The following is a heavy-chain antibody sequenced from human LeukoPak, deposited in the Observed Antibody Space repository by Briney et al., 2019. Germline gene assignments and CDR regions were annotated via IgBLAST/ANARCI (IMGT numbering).Heavy chain of an antibody. CDR1: GYTLTELS. CDR3: ATGPPEYNWDDHVRAFDI. J-gene: IGHJ3*02. CDR2: FDPEDGET. Sequence: ASVKVSCKVSGYTLTELSMHWVRQAPGKGLEWMGGFDPEDGETIYAQKFQGRVTMTEDTSTDTAYMELSSLRSEDTAVYYCATGPPEYNWDDHVRAFDIWGQGTMVTVSS. V-gene: IGHV1-24*01. D-gene: IGHD1-1*01.